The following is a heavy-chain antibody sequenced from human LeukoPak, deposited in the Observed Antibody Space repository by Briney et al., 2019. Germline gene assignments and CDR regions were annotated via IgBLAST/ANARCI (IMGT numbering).Heavy chain of an antibody. CDR1: GYDFASYW. CDR2: IYPGDSDT. D-gene: IGHD3-9*01. Sequence: GESLKISCKSSGYDFASYWIGWVRQMPGKGLEWMGIIYPGDSDTRYSPSFQGQVTISADKSISTAYLQWSSLKASDTAIYFCALGRYFDWLVFDYWGRGTLVTVSS. CDR3: ALGRYFDWLVFDY. J-gene: IGHJ4*02. V-gene: IGHV5-51*01.